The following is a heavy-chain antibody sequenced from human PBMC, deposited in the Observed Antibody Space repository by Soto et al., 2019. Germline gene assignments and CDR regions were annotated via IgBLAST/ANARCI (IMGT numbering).Heavy chain of an antibody. CDR2: IYYSGST. D-gene: IGHD6-19*01. CDR1: GGSISSYY. Sequence: SETLSLTCTVSGGSISSYYWSWIRQPPGKGLEWIGYIYYSGSTNYNPSLKSRVTISVDTSKNQFSLKLNSVTAADTAVYYCARVSPSYSSGWYYFDYWGQGTLVTVS. J-gene: IGHJ4*02. V-gene: IGHV4-59*01. CDR3: ARVSPSYSSGWYYFDY.